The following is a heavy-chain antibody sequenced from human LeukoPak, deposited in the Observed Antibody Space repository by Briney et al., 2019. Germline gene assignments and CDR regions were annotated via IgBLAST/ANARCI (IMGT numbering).Heavy chain of an antibody. D-gene: IGHD3-10*01. Sequence: GGSLRLSCAASGFTFSSYWMHWVRQAPGKGLVWVSRINSDWSSTSYAHSVKGRFTISRDNSKNTLYLQMNSLRAEDTAVYYCARDIPYYYGSGSYSAFGYWGQGTLVTVSS. V-gene: IGHV3-74*01. CDR2: INSDWSST. J-gene: IGHJ4*02. CDR3: ARDIPYYYGSGSYSAFGY. CDR1: GFTFSSYW.